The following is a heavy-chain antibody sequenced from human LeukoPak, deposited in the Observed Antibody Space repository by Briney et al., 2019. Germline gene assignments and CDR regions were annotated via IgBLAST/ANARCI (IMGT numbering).Heavy chain of an antibody. CDR3: ARQAIEYSSSWGYYFDY. J-gene: IGHJ4*02. V-gene: IGHV4-59*01. D-gene: IGHD6-6*01. CDR2: IYYSGNT. Sequence: SETPSLTCTVSGGSISSYYWGWIRQPPGRGLEWIGYIYYSGNTNYNPSLESRVTISVDTSKNQFSLKLSSVTAADTAVYYCARQAIEYSSSWGYYFDYWGQGTLVTVSS. CDR1: GGSISSYY.